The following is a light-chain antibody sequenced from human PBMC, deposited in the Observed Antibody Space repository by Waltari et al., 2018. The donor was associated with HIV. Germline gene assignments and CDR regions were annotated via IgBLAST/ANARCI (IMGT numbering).Light chain of an antibody. Sequence: QSALTQPPSASGSPGQSVTISCTGTSSDVGAYNLVSWYQQRPGDAPKLMIYEVTKRPSGVPARFSGSKSGNTASLTVSGLQAEDEADYYCSSYAGSATLAFGGGTKLTVL. V-gene: IGLV2-8*01. J-gene: IGLJ2*01. CDR1: SSDVGAYNL. CDR2: EVT. CDR3: SSYAGSATLA.